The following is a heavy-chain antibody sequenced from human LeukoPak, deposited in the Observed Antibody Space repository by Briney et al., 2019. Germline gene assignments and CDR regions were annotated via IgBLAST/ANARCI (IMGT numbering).Heavy chain of an antibody. V-gene: IGHV3-23*01. CDR2: ISGSGGST. D-gene: IGHD2-2*01. CDR3: ANSGDCSSTSCLYYFDY. J-gene: IGHJ4*02. Sequence: GGSLRLSCAASGFTFSSYAMSWVRQAPGKGLEWVSAISGSGGSTYYADSVKGRFTISRDNSKNTLYLQMNSLRAEDTAVYYCANSGDCSSTSCLYYFDYWGQGTLVTVSS. CDR1: GFTFSSYA.